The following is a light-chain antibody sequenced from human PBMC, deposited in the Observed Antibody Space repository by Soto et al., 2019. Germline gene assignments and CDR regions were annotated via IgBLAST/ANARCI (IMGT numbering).Light chain of an antibody. J-gene: IGKJ1*01. CDR1: QSVSSSY. Sequence: EIVLTQSPGTLSLSPVERGTRSCRASQSVSSSYLAWYQQKPGQAPRLLIDGASSRATGITARCSGSGSGTEFTITISSLQYEDFAVYYRQQYNNWQTFGQGTKVDIK. V-gene: IGKV3-15*01. CDR2: GAS. CDR3: QQYNNWQT.